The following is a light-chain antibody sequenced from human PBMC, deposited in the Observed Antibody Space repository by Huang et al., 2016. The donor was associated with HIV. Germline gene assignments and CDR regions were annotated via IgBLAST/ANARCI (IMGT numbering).Light chain of an antibody. CDR3: LQDYNHPRT. V-gene: IGKV1-6*01. CDR2: AAS. J-gene: IGKJ1*01. Sequence: AIQMTQSPSSLSASVGDRVTITCRASQGIRNDLGWYQQTPGKAPKLLIYAASSLQSGVPSRFNGSGSETYFTLTINSLQPEDFATYYCLQDYNHPRTFGQGTKVEFK. CDR1: QGIRND.